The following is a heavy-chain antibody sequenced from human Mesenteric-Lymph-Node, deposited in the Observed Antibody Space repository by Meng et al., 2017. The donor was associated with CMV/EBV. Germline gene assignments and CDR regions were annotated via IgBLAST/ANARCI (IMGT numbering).Heavy chain of an antibody. CDR2: IIPIFGTA. V-gene: IGHV1-69*05. J-gene: IGHJ5*02. D-gene: IGHD2-2*01. Sequence: SVKVSCKASGGTFSSYAISWVRQAPGQGLEWMGGIIPIFGTANYAQKFQGRVTITTDESTSTAYMELSSLRSDDTAVYYCARDLVPAAGFDPWGQGTLVTVSS. CDR3: ARDLVPAAGFDP. CDR1: GGTFSSYA.